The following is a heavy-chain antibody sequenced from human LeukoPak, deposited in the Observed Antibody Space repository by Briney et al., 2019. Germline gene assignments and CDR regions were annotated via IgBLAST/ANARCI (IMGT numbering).Heavy chain of an antibody. CDR3: AIYLGELDAFDI. Sequence: PSETLSLTCTVSGGSISSYNWSWIRQPPGKGLEWIGYIYYSGSTNYNPSLKSRVTISVDTSKNQFSLKLSSVTAADTAVYYCAIYLGELDAFDIWGQGTMVTVSS. CDR1: GGSISSYN. CDR2: IYYSGST. V-gene: IGHV4-59*01. J-gene: IGHJ3*02. D-gene: IGHD1-7*01.